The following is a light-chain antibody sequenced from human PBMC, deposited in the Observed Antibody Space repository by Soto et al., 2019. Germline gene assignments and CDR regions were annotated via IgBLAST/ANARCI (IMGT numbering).Light chain of an antibody. Sequence: EIVMTQSPDTLSMSPGEGATLSCRASQSVSSRLVWYQQKPGQAPRLLIYGASTRATGIPARFSGSGSGTEFTRTISSLQSEDFAIYYCQHYDSWPRTFGQGTKVEIK. V-gene: IGKV3-15*01. J-gene: IGKJ1*01. CDR3: QHYDSWPRT. CDR1: QSVSSR. CDR2: GAS.